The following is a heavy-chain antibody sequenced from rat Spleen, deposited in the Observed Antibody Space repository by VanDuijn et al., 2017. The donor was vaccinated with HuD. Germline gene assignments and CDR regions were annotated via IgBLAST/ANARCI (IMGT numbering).Heavy chain of an antibody. CDR3: TRVGYGGFAY. CDR1: GYSLSTSG. V-gene: IGHV2-13*01. D-gene: IGHD1-11*01. CDR2: IWGDGST. Sequence: VQLKESGPGLVQPSQTLSLTCSVSGYSLSTSGVNWVRQPPGKGLEWMGGIWGDGSTNYNSTLKSRLSINRDTSKSQVLLKMNSLQTEDTAIYFCTRVGYGGFAYWGQGTLVTVSS. J-gene: IGHJ3*01.